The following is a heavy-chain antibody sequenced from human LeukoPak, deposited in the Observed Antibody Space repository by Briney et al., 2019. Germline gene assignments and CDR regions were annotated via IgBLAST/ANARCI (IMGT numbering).Heavy chain of an antibody. D-gene: IGHD3-10*01. Sequence: SETLSLTCTVSGGSISSSSYYWGWIRQPPGKGLEWIGSIYYSGSTNHNPSLKSRVTISVDTSKNQFSLKLRSPTAADTAVYYCARRGYYGSGRAPGFDPWGQGTLVTVSS. CDR1: GGSISSSSYY. CDR2: IYYSGST. CDR3: ARRGYYGSGRAPGFDP. J-gene: IGHJ5*02. V-gene: IGHV4-39*01.